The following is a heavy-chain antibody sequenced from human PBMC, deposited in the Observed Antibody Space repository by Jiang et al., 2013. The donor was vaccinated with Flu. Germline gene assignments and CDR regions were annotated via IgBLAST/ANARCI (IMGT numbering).Heavy chain of an antibody. CDR1: GFTFGDYA. V-gene: IGHV3-49*03. J-gene: IGHJ4*01. CDR2: IRSKSYGGTA. Sequence: EVQLLESGGGLVQPGRSLRLSCTASGFTFGDYAMSWFRQAPGKGLEWVGFIRSKSYGGTAQYAASVQGRFTISRDDSKSIAYLQMNSLKTDDTAVYYCSREPNDHGPLFDYWGQGTLVTV. D-gene: IGHD1-14*01. CDR3: SREPNDHGPLFDY.